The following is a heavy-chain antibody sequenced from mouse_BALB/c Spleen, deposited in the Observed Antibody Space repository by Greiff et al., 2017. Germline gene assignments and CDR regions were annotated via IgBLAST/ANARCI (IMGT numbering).Heavy chain of an antibody. D-gene: IGHD3-3*01. CDR2: IYPGDGDT. Sequence: QVQLQQSGAELARPGASVKLSCKASGYTFTSYWMQWVKQRPGQGLEWIGAIYPGDGDTRYTQKFKGKATLTADKSSSTAYMQLSSLASEDSAVYYCARGDMGYYAMDYWGQGTSVTVSS. CDR1: GYTFTSYW. CDR3: ARGDMGYYAMDY. J-gene: IGHJ4*01. V-gene: IGHV1-87*01.